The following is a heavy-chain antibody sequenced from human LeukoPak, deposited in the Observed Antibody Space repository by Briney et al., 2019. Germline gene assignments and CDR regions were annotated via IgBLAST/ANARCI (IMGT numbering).Heavy chain of an antibody. CDR3: AKDDDDFLDVFDI. V-gene: IGHV3-23*01. D-gene: IGHD3-3*01. Sequence: PGGSLRLSCAASGFTLSSYTISWVPDAPGKGVGRVLGISGSVSSPYHTQPARGGFTYSRTNSKTTPPRQMNPLRAQTPPIYSCAKDDDDFLDVFDIWGQGTVVTVSS. CDR2: ISGSVSSP. J-gene: IGHJ3*02. CDR1: GFTLSSYT.